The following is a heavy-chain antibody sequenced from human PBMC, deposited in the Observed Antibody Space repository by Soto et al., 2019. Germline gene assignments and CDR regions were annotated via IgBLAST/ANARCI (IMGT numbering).Heavy chain of an antibody. J-gene: IGHJ4*02. V-gene: IGHV1-69*01. CDR2: IIPIFRTT. Sequence: QVQLVQSGAEVKKPGSSVKVSCQASGGSFSGQAVSWVRQAPGQGLEWLGGIIPIFRTTNYARKFQGRLTITADESTCTASMELTSLRSEDTSIYYCASVPHWGQGTLVTVSS. CDR3: ASVPH. CDR1: GGSFSGQA.